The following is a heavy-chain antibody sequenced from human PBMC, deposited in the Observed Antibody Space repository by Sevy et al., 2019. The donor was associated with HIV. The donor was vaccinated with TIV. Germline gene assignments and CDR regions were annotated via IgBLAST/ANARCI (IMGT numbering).Heavy chain of an antibody. Sequence: ASVKVSCKASGYTFTSYGIAWVRQAPGQGLEWMGWMSAYNGNTNYAREFQGRLTMTTDTSTTTVYMDLRSLRSDDTAVYYCAFTKGVFGVVMTSFFFDFWGQGTPVTVSS. CDR3: AFTKGVFGVVMTSFFFDF. D-gene: IGHD3-3*01. CDR1: GYTFTSYG. J-gene: IGHJ4*02. V-gene: IGHV1-18*01. CDR2: MSAYNGNT.